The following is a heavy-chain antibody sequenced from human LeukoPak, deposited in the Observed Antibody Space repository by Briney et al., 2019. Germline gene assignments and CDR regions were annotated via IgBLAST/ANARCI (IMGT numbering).Heavy chain of an antibody. CDR1: GFTFSGFA. CDR3: AKDLHNYVAMDV. V-gene: IGHV3-23*01. Sequence: GGSLRLSCAASGFTFSGFAMTWVRQAPGKGLEWVSSIGSDYKTHYSESVKGRFAISRDNSKSTLFLQMNRLRAEDTALYYCAKDLHNYVAMDVWGQGTAVTVSS. CDR2: IGSDYKT. D-gene: IGHD3-10*02. J-gene: IGHJ6*02.